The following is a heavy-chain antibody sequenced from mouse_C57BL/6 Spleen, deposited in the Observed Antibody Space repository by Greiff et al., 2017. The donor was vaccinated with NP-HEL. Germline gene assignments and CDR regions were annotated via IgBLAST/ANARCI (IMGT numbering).Heavy chain of an antibody. V-gene: IGHV1-55*01. D-gene: IGHD1-1*01. CDR3: ARDCYGSSYFDY. CDR1: GYTFTSYW. CDR2: IYPGSGST. Sequence: VQLQQPGAELVKPGASVKMSCKASGYTFTSYWITWVKQRPGQGLEWIGDIYPGSGSTNYNEKFKSKATLTVDTSSSTAYMQLSSLTSEDSAVYYCARDCYGSSYFDYWGQGTTLTVSS. J-gene: IGHJ2*01.